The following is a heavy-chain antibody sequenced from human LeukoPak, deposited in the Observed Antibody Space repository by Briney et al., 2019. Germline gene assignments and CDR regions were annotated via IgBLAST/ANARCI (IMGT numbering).Heavy chain of an antibody. CDR3: ARLDSSCFTYYFDY. V-gene: IGHV3-21*01. D-gene: IGHD6-19*01. CDR1: GFTFSSYS. CDR2: ISSSSSYI. Sequence: GGSLRLSCAASGFTFSSYSMNWVRQAPGKGLEWVSSISSSSSYIYYADSVKGRFTISRDNAKNSLYLQMNRLRAEDTAVYYCARLDSSCFTYYFDYWGQGTLVTVSS. J-gene: IGHJ4*02.